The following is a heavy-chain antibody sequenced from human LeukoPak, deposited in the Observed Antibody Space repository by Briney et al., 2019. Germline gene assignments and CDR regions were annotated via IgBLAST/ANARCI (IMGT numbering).Heavy chain of an antibody. V-gene: IGHV3-21*01. CDR2: ISSSSSYI. CDR3: ARDYNNPYYYYYMDV. Sequence: GGSLRLSCAASGFTFGSYSMNWVRQAPGKGLEWVSSISSSSSYIYYADSVKGRFTISRDNAKNSLYLQMNSLRAEDTAVYYCARDYNNPYYYYYMDVWGKGTTVTVSS. CDR1: GFTFGSYS. J-gene: IGHJ6*03. D-gene: IGHD1-1*01.